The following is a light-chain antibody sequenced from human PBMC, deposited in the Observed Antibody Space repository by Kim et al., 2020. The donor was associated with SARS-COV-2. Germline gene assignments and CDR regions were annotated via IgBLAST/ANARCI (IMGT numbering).Light chain of an antibody. V-gene: IGLV3-1*01. CDR3: QAWDTSTVV. Sequence: ASPGQTAPIPCSGDKLGDKYAGWYQQKQGQSPVLVIYQDNKRPSGIPERFSGSNSGNTATLTISGTQPIDEADYYCQAWDTSTVVFGGGTQLTVL. CDR2: QDN. J-gene: IGLJ3*02. CDR1: KLGDKY.